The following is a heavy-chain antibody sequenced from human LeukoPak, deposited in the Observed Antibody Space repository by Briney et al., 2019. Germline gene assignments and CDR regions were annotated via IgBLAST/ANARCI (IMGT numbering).Heavy chain of an antibody. CDR3: ARADLYCSGGSCYDDAFDI. Sequence: SETLSLTCTVSGGSVSSSSYYWGWIRQPPGKGLEWIGSIYYSGSTYYNPSLKSRVTISVDTSKNQFSLKLSSVTAADTAVYYCARADLYCSGGSCYDDAFDIWGQGTMVTVSS. V-gene: IGHV4-39*07. CDR2: IYYSGST. CDR1: GGSVSSSSYY. J-gene: IGHJ3*02. D-gene: IGHD2-15*01.